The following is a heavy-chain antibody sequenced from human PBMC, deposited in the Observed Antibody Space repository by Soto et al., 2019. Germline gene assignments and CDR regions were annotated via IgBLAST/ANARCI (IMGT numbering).Heavy chain of an antibody. CDR1: GFTFRYYW. CDR3: GSLFEF. Sequence: EVHLVESGGGLVQPGGSLRLSCAASGFTFRYYWLHWVRQVPGRGPVWVSGINNDGSDTFYADFVEGRFTISRDNAKNTVYLQMDSLRAEDKAVYYCGSLFEFWGQGTLVTVPS. CDR2: INNDGSDT. V-gene: IGHV3-74*01. J-gene: IGHJ4*02.